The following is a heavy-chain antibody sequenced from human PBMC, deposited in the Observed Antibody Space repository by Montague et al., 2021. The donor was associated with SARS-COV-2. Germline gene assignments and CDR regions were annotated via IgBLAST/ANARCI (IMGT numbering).Heavy chain of an antibody. V-gene: IGHV4-59*01. CDR1: GGSINGYY. J-gene: IGHJ4*02. CDR2: IYYTGTT. CDR3: ARVVAVGAFDY. D-gene: IGHD1-26*01. Sequence: SETLSLTCTVSGGSINGYYWTWIWQPPGKGLEWIGYIYYTGTTSYNSSLKSRVSISQDKSKRQFSLDLTSVTAADTAMYFCARVVAVGAFDYWGQGSLITVSS.